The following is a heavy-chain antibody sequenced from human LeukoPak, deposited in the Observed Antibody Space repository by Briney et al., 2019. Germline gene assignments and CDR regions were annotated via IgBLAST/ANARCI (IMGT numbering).Heavy chain of an antibody. J-gene: IGHJ4*02. Sequence: SETLSLTCTVSGGSISSSSYYWGWIRQPPGKGLEWIGSIYYSGSTYYNPSLKSRVTISVDTSKNQFSLKLSSVTAADTAVHYCARQYSSGWYLYYFDYWGQGTLVTVSS. CDR3: ARQYSSGWYLYYFDY. V-gene: IGHV4-39*01. CDR2: IYYSGST. CDR1: GGSISSSSYY. D-gene: IGHD6-19*01.